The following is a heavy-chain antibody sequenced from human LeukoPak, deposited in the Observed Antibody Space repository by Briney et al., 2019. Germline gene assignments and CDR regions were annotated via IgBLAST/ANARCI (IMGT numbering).Heavy chain of an antibody. Sequence: GGSLRLSCSASGFTLSSYAISWVRQAPGKGVEGVSAISGSGGSTYYADSVKGRFTNSTDNSNNTLYLQLNRPRAEHTAVYYCAKVPRLGYCSSNSCYGAFDIWGQATIVTVSS. V-gene: IGHV3-23*01. CDR1: GFTLSSYA. CDR2: ISGSGGST. D-gene: IGHD2-2*01. J-gene: IGHJ3*02. CDR3: AKVPRLGYCSSNSCYGAFDI.